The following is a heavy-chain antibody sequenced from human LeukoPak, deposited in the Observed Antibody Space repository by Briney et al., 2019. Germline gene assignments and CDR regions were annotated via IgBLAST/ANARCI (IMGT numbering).Heavy chain of an antibody. CDR2: ISGSGGST. V-gene: IGHV3-23*01. CDR1: GFTFSSYA. J-gene: IGHJ5*02. CDR3: AKPHDYGDYGWFDP. D-gene: IGHD4-17*01. Sequence: GGSLRLSCAASGFTFSSYAMSLVRQAPGKGLEWVSAISGSGGSTYYADSVKGRFTISRDNSKNTLYLQMNSLRAEDTAVYYCAKPHDYGDYGWFDPWGQGTLVTVSS.